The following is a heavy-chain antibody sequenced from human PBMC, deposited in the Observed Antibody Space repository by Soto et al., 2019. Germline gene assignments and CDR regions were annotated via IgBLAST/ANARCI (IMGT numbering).Heavy chain of an antibody. CDR2: MNPNSGNT. D-gene: IGHD3-16*01. CDR3: AIVLGGPRLFGYFDL. Sequence: ASVKVSCKASGYTFTSYDINWVRQATGQGLEWMGWMNPNSGNTGYAQKFQGRVTMTRNTSISTAYMELSSLRSEDTAVYYCAIVLGGPRLFGYFDLWGRGTLVTVSS. J-gene: IGHJ2*01. V-gene: IGHV1-8*01. CDR1: GYTFTSYD.